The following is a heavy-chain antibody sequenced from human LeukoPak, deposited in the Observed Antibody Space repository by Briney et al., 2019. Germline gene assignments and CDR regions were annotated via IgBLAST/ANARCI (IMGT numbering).Heavy chain of an antibody. CDR3: ARGGAARPDI. Sequence: GGSLRLSCAASGFTFSSYGMNWVRQAPGKGLEWVSYISSSKSNINYADSVKGRFTISRDNARNSLYLQMNSLRAEDTAVYYCARGGAARPDIWGQGTMVTVSS. D-gene: IGHD6-6*01. CDR1: GFTFSSYG. J-gene: IGHJ3*02. V-gene: IGHV3-48*01. CDR2: ISSSKSNI.